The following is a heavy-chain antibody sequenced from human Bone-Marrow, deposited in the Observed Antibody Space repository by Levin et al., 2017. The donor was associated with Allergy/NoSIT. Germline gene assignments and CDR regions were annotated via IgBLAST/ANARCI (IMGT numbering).Heavy chain of an antibody. J-gene: IGHJ3*02. V-gene: IGHV3-30-3*01. CDR2: GIHDGVTK. D-gene: IGHD1-26*01. CDR1: GFDFTYYI. CDR3: ARDLRVGETNDALDI. Sequence: GESLKISCEGSGFDFTYYIMHWFRQAPGKGLEWVAVGIHDGVTKYYADSVKGRFTVSRDNSKNTVYLQMNSLRVEDTAVYYCARDLRVGETNDALDIWGQGTMVTVSS.